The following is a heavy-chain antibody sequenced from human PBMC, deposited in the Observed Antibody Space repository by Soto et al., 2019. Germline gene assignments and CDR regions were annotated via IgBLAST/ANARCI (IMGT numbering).Heavy chain of an antibody. J-gene: IGHJ4*02. V-gene: IGHV5-51*01. D-gene: IGHD6-13*01. CDR2: IYPGDSDT. CDR3: ARRQGGYSGSWYFDY. CDR1: GYSFTSYW. Sequence: GESLKISCKGSGYSFTSYWIGWVRQMPGKGLEWMGNIYPGDSDTSYSPSFQGQVTISADKSISTAYLQWSSLKASDTAMYYCARRQGGYSGSWYFDYWGQGTLVTVSS.